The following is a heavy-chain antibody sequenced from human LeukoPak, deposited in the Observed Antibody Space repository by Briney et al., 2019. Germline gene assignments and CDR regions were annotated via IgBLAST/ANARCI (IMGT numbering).Heavy chain of an antibody. CDR1: GGSFSGYY. D-gene: IGHD3-10*01. V-gene: IGHV4-34*01. CDR2: INHSGST. J-gene: IGHJ6*02. Sequence: SETLSLTCAVYGGSFSGYYWSWIRQPPGKGLEWIGEINHSGSTNYNPSLKSRVTISVDTSKNQFSLKLSSETAADTAVYYCARFKVRGVTRYYYYGMDVWGQGTTVTVSS. CDR3: ARFKVRGVTRYYYYGMDV.